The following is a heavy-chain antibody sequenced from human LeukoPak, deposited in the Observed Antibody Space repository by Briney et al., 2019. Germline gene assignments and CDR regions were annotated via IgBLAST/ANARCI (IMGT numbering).Heavy chain of an antibody. CDR2: ISGSGGST. CDR1: QFSFSPYA. D-gene: IGHD5-12*01. CDR3: AKGPRHSGYDFYFDY. J-gene: IGHJ4*02. Sequence: TGGSLRLSCAASQFSFSPYAMSWVRQAPGKGLEWVSAISGSGGSTYYADSVKGRFTISRDNSKNTLYLQMNSLRAEDTAVYHCAKGPRHSGYDFYFDYWGQGTLVTVSS. V-gene: IGHV3-23*01.